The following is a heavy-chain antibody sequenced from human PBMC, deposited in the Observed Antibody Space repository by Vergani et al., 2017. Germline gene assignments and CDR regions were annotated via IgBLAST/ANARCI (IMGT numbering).Heavy chain of an antibody. D-gene: IGHD2-2*01. Sequence: EVQLVESGGGLVKPGGSLRLSCAASGFTFSNAWMNWVRQAPGKGLEWVGRIKSKTDGGTTDYAAPVKGRFTISRDDSKNTLYLQMNSLKTEDTAVYYCARDRCSSTSCYPSDSDAFDIWGQGTMVTVSS. CDR3: ARDRCSSTSCYPSDSDAFDI. J-gene: IGHJ3*02. CDR2: IKSKTDGGTT. CDR1: GFTFSNAW. V-gene: IGHV3-15*07.